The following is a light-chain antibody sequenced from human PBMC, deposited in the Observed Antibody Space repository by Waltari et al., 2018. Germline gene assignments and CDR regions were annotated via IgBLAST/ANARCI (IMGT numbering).Light chain of an antibody. CDR3: QTWGSGIWV. V-gene: IGLV4-69*01. J-gene: IGLJ3*02. CDR2: LKTDGSH. Sequence: QLVLTQSPSASASLGASVKLTCTLSSGHSNNAVAWHQQQPDKGPRYLMKLKTDGSHLRGDANPGRFSGSSSRAERFLIISSLQFDDEADYYCQTWGSGIWVFGGGTRLTVL. CDR1: SGHSNNA.